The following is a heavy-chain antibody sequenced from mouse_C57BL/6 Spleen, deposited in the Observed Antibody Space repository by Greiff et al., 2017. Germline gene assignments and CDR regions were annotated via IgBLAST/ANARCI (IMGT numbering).Heavy chain of an antibody. CDR1: GFTFSSYA. CDR2: ISSGGDYI. V-gene: IGHV5-9-1*02. D-gene: IGHD1-1*01. CDR3: TRDLTTVVAPYAMDY. Sequence: DVMLVESGEGLVKPGGSLKLSCAASGFTFSSYAMSWVRQTPEKRLEWVAYISSGGDYIYYADTVKGRFTISRDNARNTLYLQMSSLKSEDTAMYYCTRDLTTVVAPYAMDYWGQGTSVTVSS. J-gene: IGHJ4*01.